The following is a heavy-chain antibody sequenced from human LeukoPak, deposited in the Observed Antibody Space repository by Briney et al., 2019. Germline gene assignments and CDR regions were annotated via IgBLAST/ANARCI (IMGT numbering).Heavy chain of an antibody. CDR2: IKQDGSEK. CDR3: AREKDGYFDY. J-gene: IGHJ4*02. CDR1: GFTSSRNW. Sequence: PGGSLRLSCAASGFTSSRNWMSWVRQAPGKGLEWVANIKQDGSEKYYVDSVKGRFTISRDNAKDSLYLQMNSLRAEDTAIYYCAREKDGYFDYCGQGTLVTVSS. V-gene: IGHV3-7*01.